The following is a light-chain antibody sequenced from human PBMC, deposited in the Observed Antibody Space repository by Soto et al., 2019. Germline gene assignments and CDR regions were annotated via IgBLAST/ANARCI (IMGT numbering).Light chain of an antibody. CDR3: AAWDDSLNGPL. V-gene: IGLV1-44*01. J-gene: IGLJ3*02. CDR1: SSNIGSNT. CDR2: SND. Sequence: QSALTQPPSASGTPGQRVTISCSGSSSNIGSNTVNWYQQLPGKAPKLLIYSNDQRPSGVPDRYSGSKSGTSASLAVSGLQSEDEADYYCAAWDDSLNGPLFGGGTKVTV.